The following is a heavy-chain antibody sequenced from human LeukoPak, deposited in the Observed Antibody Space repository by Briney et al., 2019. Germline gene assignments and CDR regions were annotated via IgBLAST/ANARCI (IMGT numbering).Heavy chain of an antibody. J-gene: IGHJ4*02. CDR1: GDSISSYY. CDR3: ATLGCNSPSCRSSDY. V-gene: IGHV4-59*08. D-gene: IGHD2-2*01. CDR2: IYYSGST. Sequence: SETLSLTCSVSGDSISSYYWSWIRQPPGKGLEWIGYIYYSGSTNYNPSLKSRVTISVDTSKNQFSLKLSSVTAADTAVYYCATLGCNSPSCRSSDYWGQGTLVTVSS.